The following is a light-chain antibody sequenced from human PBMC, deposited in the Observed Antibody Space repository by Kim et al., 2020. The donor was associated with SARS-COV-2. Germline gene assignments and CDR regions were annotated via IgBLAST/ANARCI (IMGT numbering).Light chain of an antibody. Sequence: NFMLTQPHSVSESPGKNVTISCTRSSGSIASNYVQWYQQRPGSAPTTVIYEDNQRPSGVPDRFSGSIDSSSNSASLTISGLKTEDEADYYCQSYDSSTWVFGGGTKLTVL. CDR2: EDN. CDR1: SGSIASNY. V-gene: IGLV6-57*03. CDR3: QSYDSSTWV. J-gene: IGLJ3*02.